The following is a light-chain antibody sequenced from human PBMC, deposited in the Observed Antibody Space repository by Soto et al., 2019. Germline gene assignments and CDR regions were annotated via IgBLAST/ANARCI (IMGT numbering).Light chain of an antibody. V-gene: IGKV1-39*01. CDR2: AAS. CDR1: QSISSY. Sequence: DIQMTQSPFSLSASVVDRVTITCRASQSISSYLNWYQQKPGKAPKLLIYAASSLQSGVPSRFSGSGSGTDFTLTISSLQPEDFATYYCQQSYSTPLTVGGGTKVEIK. J-gene: IGKJ4*01. CDR3: QQSYSTPLT.